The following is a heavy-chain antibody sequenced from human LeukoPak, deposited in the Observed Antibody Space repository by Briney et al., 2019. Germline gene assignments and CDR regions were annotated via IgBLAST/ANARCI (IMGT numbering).Heavy chain of an antibody. CDR2: FDIEDAET. Sequence: ASVKVSCKVSGHSLSDLSIHWVRQAPGKGLEWMGGFDIEDAETIYTQEFEGRVIMTEDTATETAYMELSSLKSEDTAVYYCVAEVIEVTMGDYWGQGTLVTVSS. CDR3: VAEVIEVTMGDY. CDR1: GHSLSDLS. J-gene: IGHJ4*02. D-gene: IGHD4-11*01. V-gene: IGHV1-24*01.